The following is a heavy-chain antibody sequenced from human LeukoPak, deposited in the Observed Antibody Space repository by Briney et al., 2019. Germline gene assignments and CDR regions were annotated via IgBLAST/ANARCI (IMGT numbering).Heavy chain of an antibody. Sequence: GGSLRLSCAASGFTFSSYGMHWVRQAPGKGLEWVAVISYDGSNKYYAGSVKGRFTISRDNSKNTLYLQMNSLRAEDTAVYYCAGRISGYYYDSSGGNFDYWGQGTLVTVSS. V-gene: IGHV3-30*03. J-gene: IGHJ4*02. CDR2: ISYDGSNK. CDR3: AGRISGYYYDSSGGNFDY. CDR1: GFTFSSYG. D-gene: IGHD3-22*01.